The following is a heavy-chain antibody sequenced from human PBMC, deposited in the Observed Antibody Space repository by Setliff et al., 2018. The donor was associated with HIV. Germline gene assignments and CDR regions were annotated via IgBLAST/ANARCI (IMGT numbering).Heavy chain of an antibody. CDR3: ARGFSGHYSFTGYMDV. CDR2: INHSGST. CDR1: GESFSGYY. V-gene: IGHV4-34*01. Sequence: KPSETLSLTCAVYGESFSGYYWNWIRQPPGKGLEWIGEINHSGSTKYNPSLESRVTISVDTSKKQFSLKLSSVTAADTAVYYCARGFSGHYSFTGYMDVWGKGTTVTVSS. J-gene: IGHJ6*03. D-gene: IGHD3-22*01.